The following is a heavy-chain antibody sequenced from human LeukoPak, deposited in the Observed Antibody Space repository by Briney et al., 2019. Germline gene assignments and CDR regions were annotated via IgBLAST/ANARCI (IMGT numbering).Heavy chain of an antibody. D-gene: IGHD3-22*01. Sequence: SETLSLTCTVSGGSISSYYWSWIRQPPGKGLEWIGYIYYSGSTNYNPSLKSRVTISVDTSKNQFSLKLSSVTAADTAVYYCARGRKQVSTYYYDSSGYRWFDPWGQGTLVTVSS. V-gene: IGHV4-59*12. CDR3: ARGRKQVSTYYYDSSGYRWFDP. CDR2: IYYSGST. CDR1: GGSISSYY. J-gene: IGHJ5*02.